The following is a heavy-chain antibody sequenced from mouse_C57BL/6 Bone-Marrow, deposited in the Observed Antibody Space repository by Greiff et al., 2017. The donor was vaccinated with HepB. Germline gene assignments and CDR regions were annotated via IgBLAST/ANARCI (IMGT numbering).Heavy chain of an antibody. CDR2: ISSSGST. CDR3: AINTGNYAMDD. CDR1: GYSITSDY. D-gene: IGHD1-1*01. Sequence: VQLQQSGPGLAKPSPTLSLTCSVTGYSITSDYWNWIRKFPGNKLEYMGDISSSGSTYYNPSLKSRISITRDTSKKQYYLQLNSVTTEDTATYYCAINTGNYAMDDWGKGTSVTVSS. J-gene: IGHJ4*01. V-gene: IGHV3-8*01.